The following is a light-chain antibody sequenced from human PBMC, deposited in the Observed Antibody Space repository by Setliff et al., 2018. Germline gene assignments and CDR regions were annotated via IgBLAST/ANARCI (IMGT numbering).Light chain of an antibody. CDR2: XTN. J-gene: IGLJ3*02. Sequence: QAVVTQEASLTVSPGGTVTLTCGSSTGAVTNTNYPYXXXXXXXXXXXXXXXXTNIXHSWTPARFSGSLLGGKAALTLSGAQSEDEAEYFCSFAFGGFGVFGGGTKVTVL. CDR3: SFAFGGFGV. V-gene: IGLV7-46*01. CDR1: TGAVTNTNY.